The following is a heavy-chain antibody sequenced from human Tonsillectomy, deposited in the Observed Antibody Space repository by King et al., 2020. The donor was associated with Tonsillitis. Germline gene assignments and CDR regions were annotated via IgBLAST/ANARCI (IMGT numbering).Heavy chain of an antibody. CDR2: ISSSSSTI. V-gene: IGHV3-48*04. D-gene: IGHD3-10*01. CDR3: AGLWFGGLDAFDI. CDR1: GFTFSRFS. Sequence: VQLVESGGGLVQPGGSLRLSCEASGFTFSRFSMNWVRQAPGKGLDWISYISSSSSTIYYPDSVKGRFTISRDNAKNSLYLQMNSLRAGDTAVYYCAGLWFGGLDAFDIWGQGTMVTVSS. J-gene: IGHJ3*02.